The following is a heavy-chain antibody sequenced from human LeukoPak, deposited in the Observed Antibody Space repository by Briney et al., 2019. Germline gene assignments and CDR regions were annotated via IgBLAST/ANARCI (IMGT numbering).Heavy chain of an antibody. J-gene: IGHJ4*02. CDR3: AKDRHGDHGYFDY. V-gene: IGHV3-23*01. CDR1: GFTFSSYA. CDR2: ISGSGGST. Sequence: GGSLRLSCAASGFTFSSYAMSWVRQAPGKGLEWVSAISGSGGSTYHADSVKGRFTISRDNSKNTLYLQMNSLRAEDTAVYYCAKDRHGDHGYFDYWGQGTLVTVSS. D-gene: IGHD4-17*01.